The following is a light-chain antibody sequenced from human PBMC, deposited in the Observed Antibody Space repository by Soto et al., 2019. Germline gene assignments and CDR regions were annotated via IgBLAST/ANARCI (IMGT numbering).Light chain of an antibody. CDR3: TSFTSTSSLYV. CDR2: GNN. CDR1: SSNIGAGYD. Sequence: QSVLTQPPSVSGAPGQRVTISCTGSSSNIGAGYDVHWYQQLPGTAPKLLIYGNNNRPSRVPDRFSGSKSGTSASLAITGLQAEDEADYYCTSFTSTSSLYVFGTGTKLTVL. J-gene: IGLJ1*01. V-gene: IGLV1-40*01.